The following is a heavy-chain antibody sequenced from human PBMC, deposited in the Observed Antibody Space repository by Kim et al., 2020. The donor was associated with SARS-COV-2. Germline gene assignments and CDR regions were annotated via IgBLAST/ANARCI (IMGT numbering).Heavy chain of an antibody. CDR2: IKEDGSVK. CDR1: GFTFWHYW. J-gene: IGHJ4*02. CDR3: ANSIAYAFDY. D-gene: IGHD6-6*01. Sequence: GGSLRLSCAASGFTFWHYWMSWVRQAPGKGLEWVAHIKEDGSVKFYADSVKGRTTISIDNAKNSLYLEMDTLRVEDTAVYYCANSIAYAFDYWGQGTKVTVSS. V-gene: IGHV3-7*03.